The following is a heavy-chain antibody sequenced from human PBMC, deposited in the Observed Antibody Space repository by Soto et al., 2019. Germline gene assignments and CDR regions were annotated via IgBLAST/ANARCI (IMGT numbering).Heavy chain of an antibody. V-gene: IGHV3-20*01. CDR2: ISGSGVNA. CDR1: GFAFQNHG. J-gene: IGHJ2*01. CDR3: ARNPHCQYWYFDL. Sequence: EVQLVESGGSVIRPGGSLRLSCAASGFAFQNHGMAWVRQVPGKGLEWVAGISGSGVNAGYADSVKGQFTISRDNGDNSLYLEINNLGVEDTALYHCARNPHCQYWYFDLWGRGTLVTVSS.